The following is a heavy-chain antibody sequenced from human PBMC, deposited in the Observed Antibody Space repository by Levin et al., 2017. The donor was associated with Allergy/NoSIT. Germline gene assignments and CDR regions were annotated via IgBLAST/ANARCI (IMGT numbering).Heavy chain of an antibody. V-gene: IGHV3-33*01. D-gene: IGHD6-19*01. CDR3: ARDVWDSSGWYYFDY. CDR2: IWYDGSNK. Sequence: PGGSLRLSCAASAFSFSSYGMHWVRQAPGKGLEWVANIWYDGSNKYYADSVKGRFTISRDNSKNTLYMQMNSLRAEDTAVYYCARDVWDSSGWYYFDYWGQGTLVTVSS. J-gene: IGHJ4*02. CDR1: AFSFSSYG.